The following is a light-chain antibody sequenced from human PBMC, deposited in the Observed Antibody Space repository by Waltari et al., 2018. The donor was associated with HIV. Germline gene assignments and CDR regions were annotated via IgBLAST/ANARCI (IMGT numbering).Light chain of an antibody. Sequence: QSVLTQPPSVSGAPGQRVTISCTGSSSNIGAGYYVHWYPQLPGTAPKLLIYGNSNRPSGVPDRFSGSKSGTSASLAITGLQAEDEADYYCQSYDSSLSGVVFGGGTKLTVL. J-gene: IGLJ2*01. V-gene: IGLV1-40*01. CDR2: GNS. CDR3: QSYDSSLSGVV. CDR1: SSNIGAGYY.